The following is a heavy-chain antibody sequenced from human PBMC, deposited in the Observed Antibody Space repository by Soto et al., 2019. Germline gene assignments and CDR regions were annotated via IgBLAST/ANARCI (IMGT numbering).Heavy chain of an antibody. V-gene: IGHV1-46*01. CDR3: ARGGRHSDYYYYYGMDV. J-gene: IGHJ6*02. CDR1: GYTFTIYY. D-gene: IGHD6-25*01. Sequence: GASVKVSCKAFGYTFTIYYIHWVRQAPGQGLEWMGVINTSGGSPTYAQKFQDRVTMTRDTSTSTVYMELSSLRSEDTAVYYCARGGRHSDYYYYYGMDVWGQGTTVTVS. CDR2: INTSGGSP.